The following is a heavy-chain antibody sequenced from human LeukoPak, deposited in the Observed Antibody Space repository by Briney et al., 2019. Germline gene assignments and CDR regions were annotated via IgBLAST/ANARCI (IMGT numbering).Heavy chain of an antibody. CDR3: AKASAMIVVASKYFDY. V-gene: IGHV3-23*01. D-gene: IGHD3-22*01. J-gene: IGHJ4*02. Sequence: GGSLRLSCAASGFTFSSYAMSWVRQAPGKGLEWVSAISGSGGSTYYADSVKGRFTISRDNSKNTLYLQMNSLRAEDTAVYYCAKASAMIVVASKYFDYWGQGTLVTVSS. CDR2: ISGSGGST. CDR1: GFTFSSYA.